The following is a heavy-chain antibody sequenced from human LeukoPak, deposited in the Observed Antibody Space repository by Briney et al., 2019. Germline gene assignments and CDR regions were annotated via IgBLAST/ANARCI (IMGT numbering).Heavy chain of an antibody. J-gene: IGHJ4*02. CDR1: GYIFSGYY. Sequence: ASVKVSCKASGYIFSGYYMHWLRQAPGQGLEWMGWINPNSGGADYAQKFQGRITMTRDTSISTAYMALSRLRSDDTAFYYCAKDRRSWQLAPQVEDSWGQGTLVTVSS. D-gene: IGHD4-23*01. CDR2: INPNSGGA. V-gene: IGHV1-2*02. CDR3: AKDRRSWQLAPQVEDS.